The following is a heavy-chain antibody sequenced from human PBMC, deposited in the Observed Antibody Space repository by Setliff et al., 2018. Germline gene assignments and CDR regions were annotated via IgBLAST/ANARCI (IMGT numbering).Heavy chain of an antibody. V-gene: IGHV1-69*05. D-gene: IGHD5-18*01. Sequence: SVKVSCKASGATFSSYGISWVRQAPGQGLEWMGGTIPMFGTTEYAQKFQGRLTIITDESTNTAFMQLSGLRSDDTAVYYCVREGVDTRSSTDYRYYMDVWGKGTTVTVSS. CDR1: GATFSSYG. CDR2: TIPMFGTT. J-gene: IGHJ6*03. CDR3: VREGVDTRSSTDYRYYMDV.